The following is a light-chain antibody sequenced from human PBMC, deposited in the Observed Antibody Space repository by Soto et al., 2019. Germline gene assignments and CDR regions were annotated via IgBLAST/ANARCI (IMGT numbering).Light chain of an antibody. CDR1: SSDVGGYNY. Sequence: QSVLTQPRSVSGSPGQSVTISCTGTSSDVGGYNYVSWYQQHPGKAPKLMIFDVTRRPSGVPDRFSGSKSGNTASLTIFWLQAEDEADYYCCSYAGSSTFYVFGVGTKVTVL. CDR3: CSYAGSSTFYV. V-gene: IGLV2-11*01. J-gene: IGLJ1*01. CDR2: DVT.